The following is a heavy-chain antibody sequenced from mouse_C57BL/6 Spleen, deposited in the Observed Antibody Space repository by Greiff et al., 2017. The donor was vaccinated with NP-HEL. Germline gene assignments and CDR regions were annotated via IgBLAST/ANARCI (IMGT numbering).Heavy chain of an antibody. CDR3: ARHGYYYGSSYDYFDY. Sequence: EVQVVESGGDLVKPGGSLKLSCAASGFTFSSYGMSWVRQTPDKRLEWVATISSGGSYTYYPDSVKGRFTISRDNAKNTLYLQMSSLKSEDTAMYYCARHGYYYGSSYDYFDYWGQGTTLTVSS. CDR1: GFTFSSYG. V-gene: IGHV5-6*01. J-gene: IGHJ2*01. D-gene: IGHD1-1*01. CDR2: ISSGGSYT.